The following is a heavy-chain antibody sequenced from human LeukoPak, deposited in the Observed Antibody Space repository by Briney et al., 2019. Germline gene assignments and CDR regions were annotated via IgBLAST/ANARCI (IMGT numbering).Heavy chain of an antibody. CDR1: GFTFSNYA. D-gene: IGHD1-26*01. Sequence: GGSLRLSCAASGFTFSNYAMTWVRQAPGGGLEWVSTITGDSTFYADSVKGRFTISRDNSKNTLFLQMNSLRAEDTAEYYCAKDDGSYLTWGQGTLVTVAS. J-gene: IGHJ5*02. CDR3: AKDDGSYLT. CDR2: ITGDST. V-gene: IGHV3-23*01.